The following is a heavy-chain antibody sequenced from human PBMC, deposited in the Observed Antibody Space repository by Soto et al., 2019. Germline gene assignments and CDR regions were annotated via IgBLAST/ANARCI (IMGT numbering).Heavy chain of an antibody. CDR3: AKDPIVATRLYWFDP. J-gene: IGHJ5*02. V-gene: IGHV3-23*01. Sequence: EVQLLESGGGLVQPGGSLRLSCTASGFTFSSYAMSWVRQAPGKGLEWVSAISGSGGSTYYADSVKGRFTISRDNSKNTLYLQMNSLRAEDTAVYYCAKDPIVATRLYWFDPWGQGTLVTVSS. CDR2: ISGSGGST. CDR1: GFTFSSYA. D-gene: IGHD5-12*01.